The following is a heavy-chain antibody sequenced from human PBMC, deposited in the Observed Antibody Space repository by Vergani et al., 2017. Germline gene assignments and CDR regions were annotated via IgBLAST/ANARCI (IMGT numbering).Heavy chain of an antibody. D-gene: IGHD3-10*01. J-gene: IGHJ5*02. CDR3: ARDPRGPDYYGSGSYYPYNWCDP. V-gene: IGHV1-69*12. CDR2: IIPIFGTA. Sequence: QVQLVQSGAEVKKPGSSVKVSCKASGGTFSSYAISWVRQAPGQGLEWMGGIIPIFGTANYAQKFQGRVTITADESTSTAYMELSSLRSEDTAVYYGARDPRGPDYYGSGSYYPYNWCDPWGQGTLVTVSS. CDR1: GGTFSSYA.